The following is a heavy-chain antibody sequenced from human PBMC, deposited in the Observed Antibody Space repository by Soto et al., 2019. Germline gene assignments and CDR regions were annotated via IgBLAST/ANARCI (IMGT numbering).Heavy chain of an antibody. CDR2: ISGSSGSI. CDR3: AKEPTVTTVGGGRPFDY. CDR1: GFTFDDYA. D-gene: IGHD4-4*01. Sequence: EVQLVESGGGLVQPGRSLRLSCAASGFTFDDYAMHWVRQAPGKGLEWVSGISGSSGSIGYADSVKGRFTISRDNAKNSLYLQMNSLRAEDTALYYCAKEPTVTTVGGGRPFDYWGQGTLVTVSS. V-gene: IGHV3-9*01. J-gene: IGHJ4*01.